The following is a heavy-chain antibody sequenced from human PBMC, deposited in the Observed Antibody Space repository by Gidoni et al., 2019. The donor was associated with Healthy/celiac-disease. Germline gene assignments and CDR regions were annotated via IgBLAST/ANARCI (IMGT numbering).Heavy chain of an antibody. Sequence: QVQLVESGGCLGKRGVFLRLYRAAPGFTFSDYYVSWIRQAPGKGLEWFSYISSGGSTIYYAASVKGRFTISKANAKNSLYLQMNSLRAEDTAVYYCARVRSGWYSEFDYWGQGTLATVSS. CDR2: ISSGGSTI. J-gene: IGHJ4*02. D-gene: IGHD6-19*01. V-gene: IGHV3-11*01. CDR3: ARVRSGWYSEFDY. CDR1: GFTFSDYY.